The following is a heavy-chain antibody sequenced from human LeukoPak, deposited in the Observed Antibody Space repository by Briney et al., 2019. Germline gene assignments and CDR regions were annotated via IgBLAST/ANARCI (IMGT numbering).Heavy chain of an antibody. CDR2: IYYSGST. Sequence: PSETLSLTCTVSGGSISSSSCYWDWIRQPPGKRLEWIGSIYYSGSTYYNPSLQSRVTISVDTSKNQFSLMLSSVTAADTAVYYCARRGWGSSITSYYYGWGQGTLVTVFS. J-gene: IGHJ4*02. CDR3: ARRGWGSSITSYYYG. D-gene: IGHD3-22*01. CDR1: GGSISSSSCY. V-gene: IGHV4-39*01.